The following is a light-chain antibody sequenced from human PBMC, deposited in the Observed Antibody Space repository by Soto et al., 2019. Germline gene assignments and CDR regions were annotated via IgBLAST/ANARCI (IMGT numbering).Light chain of an antibody. Sequence: EIVMTQSPATLSVSPWERATLSCRASQIVSSNLAWYQQKPGQAPRLLIYGASTRATGIPARFSGSGSGTESTLTISSLQSEDFAVYYCQQYNNWPRTFGQGTKVDIK. CDR3: QQYNNWPRT. V-gene: IGKV3-15*01. J-gene: IGKJ1*01. CDR1: QIVSSN. CDR2: GAS.